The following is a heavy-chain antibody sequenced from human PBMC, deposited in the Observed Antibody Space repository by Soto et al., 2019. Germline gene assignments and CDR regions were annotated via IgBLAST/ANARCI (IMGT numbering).Heavy chain of an antibody. Sequence: ASVKVSCKTSGYTFTNFGVSWVRQAPGQGLEWLGWISGYNGRTYYAQKFQGRVTMTTDTSTNTAYMELRSLSSDDTDVFYCVRVGSSDHVRACLDWGR. V-gene: IGHV1-18*01. CDR3: VRVGSSDHVRACLD. D-gene: IGHD3-10*01. J-gene: IGHJ2*01. CDR1: GYTFTNFG. CDR2: ISGYNGRT.